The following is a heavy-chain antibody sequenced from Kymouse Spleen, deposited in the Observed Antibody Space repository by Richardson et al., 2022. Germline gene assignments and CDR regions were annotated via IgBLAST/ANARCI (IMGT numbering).Heavy chain of an antibody. J-gene: IGHJ6*02. CDR1: GFTFDDYA. CDR3: AKDMGWNYYYYYYGMDV. V-gene: IGHV3-9*01. D-gene: IGHD1-7*01. CDR2: ISWNSGSI. Sequence: EVQLVESGGGLVQPGRSLRLSCAASGFTFDDYAMHWVRQAPGKGLEWVSGISWNSGSIGYADSVKGRFTISRDNAKNSLYLQMNSLRAEDTALYYCAKDMGWNYYYYYYGMDVWGQGTTVTVSS.